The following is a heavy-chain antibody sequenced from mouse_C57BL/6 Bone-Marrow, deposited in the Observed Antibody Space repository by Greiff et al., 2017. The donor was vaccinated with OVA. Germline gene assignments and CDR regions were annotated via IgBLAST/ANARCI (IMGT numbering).Heavy chain of an antibody. J-gene: IGHJ3*01. CDR1: GFTFSSYG. CDR2: ISSGGSYT. CDR3: ARRGSY. V-gene: IGHV5-6*02. Sequence: DVKLQESGGDLVKPGGSLKLSCAASGFTFSSYGMSWVRQTPDKRLEWVATISSGGSYTYYPDSVKGRFTISRDNAKNTLYLQMSSLKSEDTAMYYCARRGSYWGQGTLVTVSA.